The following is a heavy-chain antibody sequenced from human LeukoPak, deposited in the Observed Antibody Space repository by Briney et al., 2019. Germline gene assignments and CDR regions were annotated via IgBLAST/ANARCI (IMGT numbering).Heavy chain of an antibody. D-gene: IGHD5-18*01. CDR1: GYTFTSFD. J-gene: IGHJ3*02. CDR3: ARGLGGYRSGMAFDI. V-gene: IGHV1-8*01. Sequence: ASVKVSCKASGYTFTSFDVNWVRQATGQGLEWSGWMDPNSGHTGYAQTFQGRVTMTRNTSISTAYMELSSLRFEDTAVYYCARGLGGYRSGMAFDIWGQGTMVTVSS. CDR2: MDPNSGHT.